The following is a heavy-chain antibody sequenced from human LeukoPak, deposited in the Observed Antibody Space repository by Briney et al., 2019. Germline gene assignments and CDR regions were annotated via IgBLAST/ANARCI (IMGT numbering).Heavy chain of an antibody. CDR1: GFTFSSYG. J-gene: IGHJ4*02. CDR3: ARTRGPYPPFDY. CDR2: IRYDGSNK. Sequence: GGSLRLSCAASGFTFSSYGMHWVRQAPGKGLEWVAFIRYDGSNKYYADSVKGRFTISRDNSKNTLYLQMNSLRAEDTAVYYCARTRGPYPPFDYWGQGTLVTVSS. D-gene: IGHD1/OR15-1a*01. V-gene: IGHV3-30*02.